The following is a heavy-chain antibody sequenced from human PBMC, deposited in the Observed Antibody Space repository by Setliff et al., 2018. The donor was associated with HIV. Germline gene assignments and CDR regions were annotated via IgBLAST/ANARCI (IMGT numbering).Heavy chain of an antibody. CDR2: LNPSEGTT. D-gene: IGHD6-19*01. Sequence: ASVKVSCKASGYTFTTYYTHWVRQAPGQGLEWMGILNPSEGTTSFAQKFQGRVTMTRDTSTSTVYMDLSSLRADDTAVYYCVRGYRSAWNSWFDAWGQGTLVTVSS. CDR1: GYTFTTYY. J-gene: IGHJ5*02. V-gene: IGHV1-46*01. CDR3: VRGYRSAWNSWFDA.